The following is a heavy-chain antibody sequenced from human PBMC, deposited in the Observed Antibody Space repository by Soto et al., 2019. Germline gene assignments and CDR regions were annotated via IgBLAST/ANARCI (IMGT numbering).Heavy chain of an antibody. D-gene: IGHD4-4*01. CDR3: ARGMTTVTTYDY. CDR2: IYHSGST. Sequence: PSETLSLTCSVSPDSTSHYYWSWIRQPPGKGLEWIGYIYHSGSTYYNPSLKSRVTISVDRSKNQFSLKLSSVTAADTAVYYCARGMTTVTTYDYWGQGTLVTVSS. CDR1: PDSTSHYY. J-gene: IGHJ4*02. V-gene: IGHV4-30-2*01.